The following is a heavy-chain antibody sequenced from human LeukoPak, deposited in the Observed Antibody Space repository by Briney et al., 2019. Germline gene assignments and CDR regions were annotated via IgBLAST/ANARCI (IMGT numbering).Heavy chain of an antibody. CDR3: ASEIRFLEWFVSVDI. CDR1: GGSISSYY. V-gene: IGHV4-59*10. J-gene: IGHJ3*02. D-gene: IGHD3-3*01. Sequence: SETLSLTCAVYGGSISSYYWSWIRQPAGKGLEWMGRIYTSGSTNYNPSLKSRVTMSVDTSKNQFSLKLSSVTAADTAVYYCASEIRFLEWFVSVDIWGQGTMVTVSS. CDR2: IYTSGST.